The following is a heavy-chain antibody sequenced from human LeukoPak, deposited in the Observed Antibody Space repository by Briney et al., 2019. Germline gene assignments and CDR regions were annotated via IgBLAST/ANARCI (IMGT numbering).Heavy chain of an antibody. CDR1: GFTFSSYA. D-gene: IGHD3-10*01. CDR2: ISGSGDTT. V-gene: IGHV3-23*01. CDR3: ARAKPKNMVRGLIMRRESRYYFDY. J-gene: IGHJ4*02. Sequence: GGSLRLSCAASGFTFSSYAMSWVRQAPGKGLEWVSVISGSGDTTNYADSVKGRFTISRDNSKNTLYLQMNSLRAEDTAVYYCARAKPKNMVRGLIMRRESRYYFDYWGQGTLVTVSS.